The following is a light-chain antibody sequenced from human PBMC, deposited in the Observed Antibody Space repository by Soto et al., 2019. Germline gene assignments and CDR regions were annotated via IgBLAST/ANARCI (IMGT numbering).Light chain of an antibody. J-gene: IGKJ2*03. CDR3: QQYSHWPLYS. CDR2: DAS. Sequence: EIVMTQSPATLSVSPGVRATLSCRASQSVSNNLAWYQQKPGQAPRLLMYDASTRATGIPARFSGSGSGMEFTLTISSLQSEDFAVYYCQQYSHWPLYSFGQGTRLEI. CDR1: QSVSNN. V-gene: IGKV3-15*01.